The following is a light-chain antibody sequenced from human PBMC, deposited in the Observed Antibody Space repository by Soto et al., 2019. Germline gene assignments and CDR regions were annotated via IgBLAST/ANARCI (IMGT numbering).Light chain of an antibody. CDR1: ESVSGIY. V-gene: IGKV3-20*01. CDR3: HQYGRT. Sequence: VLTQSPGTLSLSPGDRATLSCRASESVSGIYIAWYQQKPGQSPRLVVYGASNRAAGIPDRFSGSESGTDFTLTISRLEPEDFAVYYCHQYGRTFGQGTKV. CDR2: GAS. J-gene: IGKJ1*01.